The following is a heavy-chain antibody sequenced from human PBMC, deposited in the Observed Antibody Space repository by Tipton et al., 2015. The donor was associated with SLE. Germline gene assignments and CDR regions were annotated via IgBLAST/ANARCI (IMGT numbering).Heavy chain of an antibody. D-gene: IGHD1-26*01. CDR1: GFTFSDYY. V-gene: IGHV3-11*04. J-gene: IGHJ4*02. CDR2: ISSRGSTI. CDR3: AKIVGATWGGFDC. Sequence: SLRLSCAVSGFTFSDYYMNWVRQAPGKGLEWVAYISSRGSTIYYADSVKGRFTMSRDNAKNSLSLQMNSLRAEDTAVYYCAKIVGATWGGFDCWGPGNPGHRLL.